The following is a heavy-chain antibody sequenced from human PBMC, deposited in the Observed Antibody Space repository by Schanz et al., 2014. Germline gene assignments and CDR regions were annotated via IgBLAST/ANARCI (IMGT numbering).Heavy chain of an antibody. CDR2: INSAGTT. V-gene: IGHV3-53*01. J-gene: IGHJ4*02. CDR1: GFSVSNTY. CDR3: ARGRGYIIGQ. D-gene: IGHD3-10*01. Sequence: EVQLAESGGGLIQPGGSLRLSCVVSGFSVSNTYMHWVRQPPGKGLEWVSVINSAGTTYYADSVKGRFTFSRDSSKNTVYLQMDSLRADDTSVYYYARGRGYIIGQWGQGILVTVSS.